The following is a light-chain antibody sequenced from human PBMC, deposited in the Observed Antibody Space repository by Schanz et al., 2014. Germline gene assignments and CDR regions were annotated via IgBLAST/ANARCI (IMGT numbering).Light chain of an antibody. CDR3: QQYDSYSRT. J-gene: IGKJ2*01. CDR1: QSISGYD. CDR2: GAF. V-gene: IGKV3-20*01. Sequence: EIVLTQSPGTLSLSPGERATLSCKASQSISGYDLAWYQQKPGQAPRLLIYGAFDRATGISARFSGSGSGTEFTFTISSLQPDDFATYYCQQYDSYSRTFGQGTKVEIK.